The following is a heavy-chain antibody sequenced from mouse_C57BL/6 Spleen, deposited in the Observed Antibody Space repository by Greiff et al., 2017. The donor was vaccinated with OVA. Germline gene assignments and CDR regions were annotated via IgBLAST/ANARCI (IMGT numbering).Heavy chain of an antibody. Sequence: DVQLQESGPGLVKPSQSLSLTCSVTGYSITSGYYWNWIRQFPGNKLEWMGYISYDGSNNYNPSLKNRISITRDTSKNQFFLKLNSVTTEDTATYYCARDRTAYYFDYWGQGTTLTVSS. J-gene: IGHJ2*01. V-gene: IGHV3-6*01. CDR1: GYSITSGYY. CDR2: ISYDGSN. D-gene: IGHD4-1*01. CDR3: ARDRTAYYFDY.